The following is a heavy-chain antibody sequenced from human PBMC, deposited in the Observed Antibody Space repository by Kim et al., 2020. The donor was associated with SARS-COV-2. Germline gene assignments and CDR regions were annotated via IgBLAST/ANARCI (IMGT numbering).Heavy chain of an antibody. CDR3: ARDPYSYPYYYMDV. Sequence: GGSLRLSCAASGFTFSSYGMHWVRQAPGKGLEWVAVIWYDGSNKYYADSVKGRFTISRDNSKNTLYLQMNSLRAEDTAVYYCARDPYSYPYYYMDVWGKGTTVTVSS. V-gene: IGHV3-33*01. CDR2: IWYDGSNK. J-gene: IGHJ6*03. D-gene: IGHD5-18*01. CDR1: GFTFSSYG.